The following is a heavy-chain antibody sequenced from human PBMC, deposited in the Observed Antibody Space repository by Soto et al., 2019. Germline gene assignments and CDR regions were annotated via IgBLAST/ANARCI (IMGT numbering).Heavy chain of an antibody. V-gene: IGHV4-34*01. CDR3: ARVAYSGYVRRRRVDY. J-gene: IGHJ4*02. CDR2: INHSGST. D-gene: IGHD5-12*01. Sequence: QVQLQQWGAGLLKPSETLSLTCAVYGGSFSGYYWSWIRQPPGKGLEWIGEINHSGSTNYNPSLNSRVTLSVGTSKNQLSLKLSSVTAAATAVYYCARVAYSGYVRRRRVDYWGQGTLVTVSS. CDR1: GGSFSGYY.